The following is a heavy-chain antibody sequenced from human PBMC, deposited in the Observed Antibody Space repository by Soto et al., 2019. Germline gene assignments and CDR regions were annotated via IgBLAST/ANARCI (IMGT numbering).Heavy chain of an antibody. CDR2: INPSGGST. Sequence: ASVKVSWKASGDTFTSYYMHWVRQAPGRGLEWMGIINPSGGSTSYAQKFQGRVTMTRDTSTSTVYMELSSLRSEDTAVYYCARDYYDSRKSFDPWGQGTLVTVSS. J-gene: IGHJ5*02. V-gene: IGHV1-46*01. D-gene: IGHD3-22*01. CDR3: ARDYYDSRKSFDP. CDR1: GDTFTSYY.